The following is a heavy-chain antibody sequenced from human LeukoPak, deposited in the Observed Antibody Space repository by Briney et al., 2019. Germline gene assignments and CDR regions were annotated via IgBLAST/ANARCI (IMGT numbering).Heavy chain of an antibody. CDR3: ARERGGYYDSSGYYLGAFDI. CDR2: ISAYNGNT. Sequence: ASVKVSCKASGYTFTSYDINWVRQATGQGLEWMGWISAYNGNTNYAQKLQGRVTMTTDTSTSTAYMELRSPRSDDTAVYYCARERGGYYDSSGYYLGAFDIWGQGTMVTVSS. J-gene: IGHJ3*02. CDR1: GYTFTSYD. D-gene: IGHD3-22*01. V-gene: IGHV1-18*01.